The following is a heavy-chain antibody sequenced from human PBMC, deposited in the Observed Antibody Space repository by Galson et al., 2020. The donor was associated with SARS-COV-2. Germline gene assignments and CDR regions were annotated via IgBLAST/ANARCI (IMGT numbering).Heavy chain of an antibody. V-gene: IGHV3-74*01. D-gene: IGHD6-13*01. CDR1: EFTFSNYW. CDR3: AREYVEEVQQVTGYYYYYYGMDV. Sequence: GGSLRLSFAASEFTFSNYWMHWVRQVPGKGLVCVARINSDGSSTTYADSVKGRFTLSRDNAKNTLYLQMNSLRAEDTAVYYCAREYVEEVQQVTGYYYYYYGMDVWGQGTTVTASS. CDR2: INSDGSST. J-gene: IGHJ6*02.